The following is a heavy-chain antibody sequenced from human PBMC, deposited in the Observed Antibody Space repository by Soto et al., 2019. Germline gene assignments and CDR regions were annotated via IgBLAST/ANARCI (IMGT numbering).Heavy chain of an antibody. V-gene: IGHV1-8*01. J-gene: IGHJ4*02. CDR1: GYPFTTYD. CDR2: MNPNNGDT. D-gene: IGHD4-17*01. CDR3: AREFSDYAGY. Sequence: QVQLVQSGAEVKNPGASVKVSCKASGYPFTTYDINWLRQAAGQGLEWMGWMNPNNGDTAYAQKFQGRVTMTRDTSISTAYMELTSLRSEDTAVYYCAREFSDYAGYWGQGTLVTVSS.